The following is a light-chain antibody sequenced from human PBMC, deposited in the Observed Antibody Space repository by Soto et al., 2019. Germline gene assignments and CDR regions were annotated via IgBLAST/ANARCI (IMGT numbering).Light chain of an antibody. CDR1: QSVSSY. CDR3: QQRSNWLT. Sequence: IVMTHFRATLSLSPGERATLSCRASQSVSSYLAWYQQTPGQATRLLIYYASNSATGIPDRFSGSGSGTDLTLTISRLEPEDFAVYYCQQRSNWLTFGGGTKVDIK. CDR2: YAS. V-gene: IGKV3-11*01. J-gene: IGKJ4*01.